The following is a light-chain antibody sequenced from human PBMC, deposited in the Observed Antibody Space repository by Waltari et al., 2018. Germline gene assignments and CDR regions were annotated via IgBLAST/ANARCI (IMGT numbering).Light chain of an antibody. J-gene: IGKJ1*01. CDR3: QQRTIWSGT. CDR2: GAS. V-gene: IGKV3-11*01. Sequence: EIVLTQSPATLSLSPGERATLSCRASQSVVSSYLAWYQQKPGHPPRVLIYGASNRATGIPARFSGSGSGTDFTLTISSLEPEDFAVYYCQQRTIWSGTFGQGTKVEIK. CDR1: QSVVSSY.